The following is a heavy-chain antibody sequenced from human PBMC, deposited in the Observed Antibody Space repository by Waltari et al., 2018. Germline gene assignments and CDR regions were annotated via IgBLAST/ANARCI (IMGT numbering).Heavy chain of an antibody. D-gene: IGHD3-22*01. V-gene: IGHV3-21*01. J-gene: IGHJ6*02. CDR1: GFSFTRYF. CDR3: AREPPYDISGPMDV. Sequence: EVQLLESGGGLVKPGGSLRLSCAASGFSFTRYFMNWVRQPPGKGLEWVSSITINSDHIYYADSVKGRFTISRDNAKNSLYLQMNSLRADDTAVYYCAREPPYDISGPMDVWGQGTTVTVSS. CDR2: ITINSDHI.